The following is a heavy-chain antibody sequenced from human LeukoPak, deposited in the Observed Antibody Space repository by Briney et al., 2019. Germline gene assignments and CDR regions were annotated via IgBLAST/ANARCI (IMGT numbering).Heavy chain of an antibody. V-gene: IGHV4-4*02. CDR1: GGSISSSNW. J-gene: IGHJ6*02. Sequence: SETLSLTCAVSGGSISSSNWWSWVRQPPGKGLEWIGEIYHSGSTNYNPSLKSRVTISVDKSKNQFSLKLSSVTAADTAVYYCAKDHGSGWYYYYYGMDVWGQGTTVTVSS. CDR2: IYHSGST. CDR3: AKDHGSGWYYYYYGMDV. D-gene: IGHD6-19*01.